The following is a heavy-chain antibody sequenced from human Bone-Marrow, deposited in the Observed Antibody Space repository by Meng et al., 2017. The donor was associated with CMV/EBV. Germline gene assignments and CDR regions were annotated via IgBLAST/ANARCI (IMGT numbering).Heavy chain of an antibody. Sequence: SETLSLTCAVYGGSFSGYYWSWIRQPPGKGLEWIGEINHSGSTKYNPSLKSRVTISVDTSKNQFPLKLISVTAADTTVYYCARGIRRYCICISCYNGYFQHWGQGNLVTVSS. D-gene: IGHD2-2*02. CDR3: ARGIRRYCICISCYNGYFQH. CDR1: GGSFSGYY. J-gene: IGHJ1*01. V-gene: IGHV4-34*01. CDR2: INHSGST.